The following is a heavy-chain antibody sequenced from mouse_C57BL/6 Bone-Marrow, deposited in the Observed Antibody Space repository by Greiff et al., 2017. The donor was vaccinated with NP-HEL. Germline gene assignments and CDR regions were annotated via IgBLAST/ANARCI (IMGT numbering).Heavy chain of an antibody. CDR3: ANYSGSRGPWVAY. D-gene: IGHD1-1*01. V-gene: IGHV14-3*01. Sequence: VQLQQSVAELVRPGASVKLSCTASGFNIKNTYMHWVKQRPEQGLEWIGRIDPANGNTKYAPKFQGKATITADTSSNTAYLQLSSLTSEDTAIYYCANYSGSRGPWVAYWGQGTLVTVSA. J-gene: IGHJ3*01. CDR1: GFNIKNTY. CDR2: IDPANGNT.